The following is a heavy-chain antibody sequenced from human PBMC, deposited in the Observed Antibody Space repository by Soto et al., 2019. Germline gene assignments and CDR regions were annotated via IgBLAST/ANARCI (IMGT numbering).Heavy chain of an antibody. J-gene: IGHJ4*02. D-gene: IGHD1-26*01. Sequence: GASVKVSCKASGYTFTGYYMHWVRQARGQGLEWMGWINPNSGSTNYAQKFQERVTTTRDMSTSTAYMELSSLRSEDTAVYYCAASSGSYRDYWGQGTLVTVSS. CDR1: GYTFTGYY. V-gene: IGHV1-2*02. CDR2: INPNSGST. CDR3: AASSGSYRDY.